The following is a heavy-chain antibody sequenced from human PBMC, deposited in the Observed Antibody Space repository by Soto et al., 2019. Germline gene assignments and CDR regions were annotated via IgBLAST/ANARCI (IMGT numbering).Heavy chain of an antibody. CDR3: ARCEADPDYYYYRMGV. D-gene: IGHD4-17*01. CDR1: GDTVSSHSVA. CDR2: TYYRSRWYS. Sequence: SQTLSLTCVGSGDTVSSHSVAWNWVRQSPSRGLEWLGRTYYRSRWYSDYAVSVRSRIDINADTSKNQVSLQLNSVTPEDTAVKFCARCEADPDYYYYRMGVWGQGTRGTVSS. J-gene: IGHJ6*01. V-gene: IGHV6-1*01.